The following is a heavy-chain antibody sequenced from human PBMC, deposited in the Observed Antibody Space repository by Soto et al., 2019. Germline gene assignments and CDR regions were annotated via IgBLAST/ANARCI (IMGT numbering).Heavy chain of an antibody. J-gene: IGHJ3*01. CDR3: ARGSLSTVTANAFDV. CDR1: GGSISDFY. CDR2: MYYSGST. D-gene: IGHD2-21*02. V-gene: IGHV4-59*01. Sequence: QVQLQESGPGLVKPSETLSLTCTVSGGSISDFYWSWIRQPPGKALEWIGYGYMYYSGSTYYNPSLEGRVSISVDPSSNQFSLRLSSVTAADMAVYFCARGSLSTVTANAFDVWGPGAPVTVSS.